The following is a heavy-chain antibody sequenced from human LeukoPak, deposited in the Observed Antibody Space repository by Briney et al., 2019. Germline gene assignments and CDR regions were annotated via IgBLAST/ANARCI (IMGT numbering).Heavy chain of an antibody. Sequence: GGSLRLSCAASGFTFSSYEMNWVRQAPGKGLEWVSYISSSGSTIYYADSVKGRFTISRDNAKNSLYLQMNSLRAEDTAVYYCARGTYYYDSSGHGAFDIWGQGTMVTVSS. V-gene: IGHV3-48*03. J-gene: IGHJ3*02. D-gene: IGHD3-22*01. CDR1: GFTFSSYE. CDR3: ARGTYYYDSSGHGAFDI. CDR2: ISSSGSTI.